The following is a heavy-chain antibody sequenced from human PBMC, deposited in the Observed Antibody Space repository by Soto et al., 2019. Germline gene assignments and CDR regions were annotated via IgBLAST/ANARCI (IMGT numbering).Heavy chain of an antibody. Sequence: PSETLSLICTVSGGSISDYYWTWIRQPPGKGLEWIGYIYHSGTTHYSPSLKSRVTISLDTSKNQFSLKLTSATAADTAVYYCARASMTAIAMDVWGEGTTVTVS. CDR3: ARASMTAIAMDV. J-gene: IGHJ6*02. CDR1: GGSISDYY. D-gene: IGHD2-21*02. V-gene: IGHV4-59*01. CDR2: IYHSGTT.